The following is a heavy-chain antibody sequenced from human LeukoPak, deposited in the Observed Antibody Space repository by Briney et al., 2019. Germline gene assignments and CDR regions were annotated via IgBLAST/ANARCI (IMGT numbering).Heavy chain of an antibody. J-gene: IGHJ4*02. CDR2: ISYSGTT. D-gene: IGHD3-22*01. CDR3: ARGGWNKFDY. Sequence: SETLSLTCTVSGGSISSNSYYWGWIRQPPGKGLEWIGSISYSGTTYYSPSLKSRVTTSVDTSKNQFSLRLSSVTAADTAVYYCARGGWNKFDYWGQGTLVTVSS. CDR1: GGSISSNSYY. V-gene: IGHV4-39*07.